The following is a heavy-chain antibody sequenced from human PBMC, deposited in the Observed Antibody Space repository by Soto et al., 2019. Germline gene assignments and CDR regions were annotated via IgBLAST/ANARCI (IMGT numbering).Heavy chain of an antibody. D-gene: IGHD3-3*01. CDR2: MYNTGST. V-gene: IGHV4-59*08. Sequence: SETLSLTCTVSGGSISSYYWSWIRQPPGKGLEWIGYMYNTGSTIYNPSLKSRVTISVDTSKNQFSLKLSSVTAADTAVYYCARAPQYYDFWSGYGPSYYYGMDVWGQGTTVTVSS. J-gene: IGHJ6*02. CDR1: GGSISSYY. CDR3: ARAPQYYDFWSGYGPSYYYGMDV.